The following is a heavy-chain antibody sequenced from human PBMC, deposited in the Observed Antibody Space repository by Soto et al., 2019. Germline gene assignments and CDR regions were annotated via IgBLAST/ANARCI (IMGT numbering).Heavy chain of an antibody. Sequence: QVQLVQSGAEVKKPGASVKVSCKASGYTFTSYGISWVRQAPGQGLEWMGWISAYNGNRNYVQKLQGRVTMTTDTSTGTADMELGSLRSDETAVYYCARLYCISTGCGLGMDVWGQGTTVTVSS. J-gene: IGHJ6*02. CDR3: ARLYCISTGCGLGMDV. CDR1: GYTFTSYG. V-gene: IGHV1-18*01. CDR2: ISAYNGNR. D-gene: IGHD2-2*01.